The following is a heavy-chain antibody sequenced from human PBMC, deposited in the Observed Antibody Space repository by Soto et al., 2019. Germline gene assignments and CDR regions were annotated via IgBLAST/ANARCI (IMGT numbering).Heavy chain of an antibody. CDR1: GGSYSGYY. J-gene: IGHJ3*02. Sequence: QVQLQQWGAGLLKPSETLSLTCADNGGSYSGYYWSWIRQPPGKGLERIGEITHSGSTNYNPSLKSRVTISVDSCKNQFSLKLSSVTAADTAVYYCARTYDYDSSGYYPDAFAIWGQGTMVTVSS. D-gene: IGHD3-22*01. CDR3: ARTYDYDSSGYYPDAFAI. V-gene: IGHV4-34*01. CDR2: ITHSGST.